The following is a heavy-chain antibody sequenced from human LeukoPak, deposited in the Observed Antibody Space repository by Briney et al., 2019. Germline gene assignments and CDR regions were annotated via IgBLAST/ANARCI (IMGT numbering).Heavy chain of an antibody. V-gene: IGHV3-15*01. CDR1: GFTFSNPW. Sequence: GGSLRLSCAASGFTFSNPWMTWVRQAPGKGLEWVGRIKSKTAGGTIDYAAPVKGRFTISRDDSKNTLYLQMNSLKTEDTAVYYCTTGESMVGSTIHIRWADWGQGTLVTVSS. CDR3: TTGESMVGSTIHIRWAD. J-gene: IGHJ4*02. CDR2: IKSKTAGGTI. D-gene: IGHD1-26*01.